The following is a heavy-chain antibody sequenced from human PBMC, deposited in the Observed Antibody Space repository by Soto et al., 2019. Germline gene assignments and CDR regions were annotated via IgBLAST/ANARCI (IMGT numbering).Heavy chain of an antibody. J-gene: IGHJ4*02. D-gene: IGHD6-6*01. CDR3: ARESIEYSSSSDLDY. CDR2: ISSSSSYI. CDR1: GFTFSSYS. V-gene: IGHV3-21*01. Sequence: EVQLVESGGGLVKPGGSLRLSCAASGFTFSSYSMNWVRQAPGKGLEWVSSISSSSSYIYYADSVKGRFTISRDNANNSLYLQMNSLKAEDTAVYYCARESIEYSSSSDLDYWGQGTLVTVSS.